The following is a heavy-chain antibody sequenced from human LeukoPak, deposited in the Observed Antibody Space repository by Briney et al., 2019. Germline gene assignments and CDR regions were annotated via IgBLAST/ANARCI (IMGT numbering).Heavy chain of an antibody. CDR1: GFSFTNYA. D-gene: IGHD3-10*01. CDR3: ARDSTYYYDSGSSGPHYFDN. V-gene: IGHV3-23*01. CDR2: MKGGGET. J-gene: IGHJ4*02. Sequence: GGSLRLSCAASGFSFTNYAMSWVRQAPARGPEWLSSMKGGGETFYADSVKGRFTISRDNSKNTLYLQLNSLRAEDTAVYYCARDSTYYYDSGSSGPHYFDNWGQGTLVTVSS.